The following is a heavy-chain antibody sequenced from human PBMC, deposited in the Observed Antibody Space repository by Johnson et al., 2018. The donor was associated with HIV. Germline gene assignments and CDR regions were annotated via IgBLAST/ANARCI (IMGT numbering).Heavy chain of an antibody. J-gene: IGHJ3*02. CDR1: GFTFRNYG. D-gene: IGHD4-17*01. CDR3: ARDSTPWGGDYVGYAFDI. V-gene: IGHV3-30*03. CDR2: ISYDGSNK. Sequence: QVQLVESGGGLVQPGGSLRLSCAASGFTFRNYGMHWVRQAPGKGLEWVAVISYDGSNKYYADSVKGRFTISRDNTKKSLYLQMNSLRAEDTALYYCARDSTPWGGDYVGYAFDIWGRGTMVTVSS.